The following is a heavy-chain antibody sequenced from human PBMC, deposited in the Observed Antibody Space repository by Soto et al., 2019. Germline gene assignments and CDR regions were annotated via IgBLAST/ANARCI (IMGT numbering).Heavy chain of an antibody. D-gene: IGHD3-22*01. Sequence: QVQLQESGPGLLKPSQTLSLTCLVSGASVSGEGSYCSWISQHPGHGLEFIGYIHNSGSIFSYPSLEKRVDMSIDTSTNQFSVWLCSVTAADSAVYFCARDLVSDQWFFDNWRPVILVTVSS. CDR2: IHNSGSI. CDR3: ARDLVSDQWFFDN. CDR1: GASVSGEGSY. J-gene: IGHJ4*02. V-gene: IGHV4-31*03.